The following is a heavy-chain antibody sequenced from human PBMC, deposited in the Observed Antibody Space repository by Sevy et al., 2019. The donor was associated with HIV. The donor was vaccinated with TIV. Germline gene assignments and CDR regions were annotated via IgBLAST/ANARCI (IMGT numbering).Heavy chain of an antibody. V-gene: IGHV3-30-3*01. Sequence: GGSLRLSCPASGFTFNTYAMHWVRQAPGKGLEWVAVISYDGNNKYYADSVKGRFTISRDNSKNTLYLQMNSLRGEDTAVYYCARDTFLEWSEDLWGQGTLVTVSS. CDR1: GFTFNTYA. D-gene: IGHD3-3*02. CDR3: ARDTFLEWSEDL. CDR2: ISYDGNNK. J-gene: IGHJ5*02.